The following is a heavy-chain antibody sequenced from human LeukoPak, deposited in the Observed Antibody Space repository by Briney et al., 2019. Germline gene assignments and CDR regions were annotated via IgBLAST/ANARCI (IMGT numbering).Heavy chain of an antibody. CDR3: TRPQGIVLMTDMFY. D-gene: IGHD2-8*01. V-gene: IGHV3-49*04. CDR1: GFTFADYA. Sequence: PGRSLRLSCTTSGFTFADYAFSWVRQAPGKGLEWVGFIRSKAYGGTTEYAASVRGRFTISRDDSKSIAYLQVNSLNTEDTAVYYCTRPQGIVLMTDMFYWGQGTLVTVSS. J-gene: IGHJ4*02. CDR2: IRSKAYGGTT.